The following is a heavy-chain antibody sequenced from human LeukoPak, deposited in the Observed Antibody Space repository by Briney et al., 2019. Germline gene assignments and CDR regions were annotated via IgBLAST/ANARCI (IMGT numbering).Heavy chain of an antibody. CDR1: GFTLSSYA. CDR3: AKLGVVVMIAHFDY. J-gene: IGHJ4*02. Sequence: GGSLRLSCAASGFTLSSYAMSWVRQAPGKGLEWVSAISGSGGSTYYADSVKGRFTISRDNSKHTLHLQMNSLSAEDTAVYYCAKLGVVVMIAHFDYWGQGTLVTVSS. V-gene: IGHV3-23*01. D-gene: IGHD2-2*01. CDR2: ISGSGGST.